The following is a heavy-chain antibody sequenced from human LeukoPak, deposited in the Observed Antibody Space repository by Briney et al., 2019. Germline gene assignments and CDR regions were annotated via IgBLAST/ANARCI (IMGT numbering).Heavy chain of an antibody. D-gene: IGHD3-10*01. CDR1: GGTFSSYA. CDR3: VRIGPDADPDGSGSFFTNPYFDY. Sequence: GASVKVSCKASGGTFSSYAISWVRQATGQGLEWMGGIIPIFGTANYAQKFQGRVTITADESTSTAYMELSSLRSEDTAVYYCVRIGPDADPDGSGSFFTNPYFDYWGQGTLVTVSS. J-gene: IGHJ4*02. CDR2: IIPIFGTA. V-gene: IGHV1-69*13.